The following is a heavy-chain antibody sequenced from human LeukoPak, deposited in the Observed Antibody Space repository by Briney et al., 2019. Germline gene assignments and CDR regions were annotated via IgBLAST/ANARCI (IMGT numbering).Heavy chain of an antibody. J-gene: IGHJ3*02. Sequence: PGRSLRLSCAASGFTFSSYGMHWVRQAPGKGLEWVAIISYDGSNKYYADSVKGRFTISRDNSKNTLYLQMNSLRAEDTAVYYCAKDLGNYYDSSGYFPSGAFDIWGQGTMVTVSS. CDR2: ISYDGSNK. V-gene: IGHV3-30*18. CDR3: AKDLGNYYDSSGYFPSGAFDI. CDR1: GFTFSSYG. D-gene: IGHD3-22*01.